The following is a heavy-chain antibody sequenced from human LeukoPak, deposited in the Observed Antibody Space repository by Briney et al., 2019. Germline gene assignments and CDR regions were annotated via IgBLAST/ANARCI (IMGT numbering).Heavy chain of an antibody. V-gene: IGHV5-51*01. Sequence: GESLKISCKGSGYSFTSYWIGWGRQMPGKGLEWMGIIYPGYSDTRYSPSFQGQVTISADKSSSTAYLQWSSLKASDTAMYYCARLKEGRYYYDSSGSDDAFDIWGQGTMVTVSS. CDR2: IYPGYSDT. J-gene: IGHJ3*02. CDR3: ARLKEGRYYYDSSGSDDAFDI. D-gene: IGHD3-22*01. CDR1: GYSFTSYW.